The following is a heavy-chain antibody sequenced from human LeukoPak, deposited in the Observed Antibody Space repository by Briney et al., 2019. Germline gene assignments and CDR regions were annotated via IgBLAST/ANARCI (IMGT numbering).Heavy chain of an antibody. D-gene: IGHD1-26*01. Sequence: SETLSLTCTVSGGSISSYYWNWIRRPPGKGLEWIGYIYYSGSTNYNPSLKRRVTISVDKSKNQSSLRLSSVTAADTAVYYCARGGSGGYLSWFDRWGQGTLVTVS. J-gene: IGHJ5*02. V-gene: IGHV4-59*01. CDR2: IYYSGST. CDR3: ARGGSGGYLSWFDR. CDR1: GGSISSYY.